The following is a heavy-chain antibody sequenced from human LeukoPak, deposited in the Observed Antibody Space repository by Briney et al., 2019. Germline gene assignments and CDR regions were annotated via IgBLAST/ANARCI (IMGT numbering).Heavy chain of an antibody. Sequence: SETLSLTCTVSGGSVNSGSYYWSWLRQPPGKGLEWIGYIYYTGTTNCNPSLKSRVTISVDTSKNQSSLKMSSVTAADTAVYYCARTKSGWYYSDYWGQGTLVSVSS. D-gene: IGHD6-19*01. CDR2: IYYTGTT. V-gene: IGHV4-61*01. CDR1: GGSVNSGSYY. CDR3: ARTKSGWYYSDY. J-gene: IGHJ4*02.